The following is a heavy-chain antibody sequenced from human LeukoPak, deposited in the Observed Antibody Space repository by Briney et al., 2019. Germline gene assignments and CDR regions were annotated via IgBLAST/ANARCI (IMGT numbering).Heavy chain of an antibody. Sequence: GGSLRLSCAASGFTFSSYAMSWVRQVPGKGLEWLSAISSSGSTTYYADSVKGRFTISRDNSKNTLYLQMDSLRAEDTAVYYCAEKKNFYFDYWGQGTLVTVSS. J-gene: IGHJ4*02. CDR1: GFTFSSYA. D-gene: IGHD1-7*01. V-gene: IGHV3-23*01. CDR2: ISSSGSTT. CDR3: AEKKNFYFDY.